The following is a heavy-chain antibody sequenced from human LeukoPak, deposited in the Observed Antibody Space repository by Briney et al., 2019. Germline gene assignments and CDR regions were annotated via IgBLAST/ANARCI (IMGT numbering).Heavy chain of an antibody. CDR2: ISYDGSNK. CDR3: VRGFRTQWLAFDS. J-gene: IGHJ4*02. D-gene: IGHD6-19*01. Sequence: HPGGSLRLSCAASGFTFSSYGMRWVREAPGKGLEWVAVISYDGSNKYYADSVKGRFTISRDNSKNTLYLQMNSLRAEDTAVYYCVRGFRTQWLAFDSWGQGTLVTVSS. V-gene: IGHV3-30*03. CDR1: GFTFSSYG.